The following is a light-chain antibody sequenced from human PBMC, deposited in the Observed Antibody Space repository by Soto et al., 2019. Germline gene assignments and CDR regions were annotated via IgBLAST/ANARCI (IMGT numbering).Light chain of an antibody. CDR2: AAS. Sequence: DIQLTQSPSFLSASVGDRVTITCRASQGINIFLAWFQQKPGKAPNLLISAASALQSGVPSRFSGSGFETEFTLTITSLQPEDSATYYCQQRNSYPRTFGQGTKVDIK. J-gene: IGKJ2*01. CDR1: QGINIF. CDR3: QQRNSYPRT. V-gene: IGKV1-9*01.